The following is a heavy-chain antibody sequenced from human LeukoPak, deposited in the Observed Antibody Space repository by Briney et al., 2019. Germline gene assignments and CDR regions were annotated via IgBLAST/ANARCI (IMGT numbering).Heavy chain of an antibody. CDR2: ISYDGTNK. J-gene: IGHJ4*02. D-gene: IGHD3-3*01. CDR3: AKDLNYDFWSGLGN. V-gene: IGHV3-30*18. CDR1: GFTFSSYG. Sequence: PGRSLRLSCAVSGFTFSSYGMLWVRQAPGKGLEWMAVISYDGTNKYYADSVKGRFTISRDNSKNTLYLQMNSLRAEDTAVYYCAKDLNYDFWSGLGNWGQGTLVTVSS.